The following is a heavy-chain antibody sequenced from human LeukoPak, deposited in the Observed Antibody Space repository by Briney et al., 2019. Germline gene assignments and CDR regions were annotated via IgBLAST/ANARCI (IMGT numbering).Heavy chain of an antibody. CDR3: ARGDQDEGMLLGY. CDR1: GFTFGTYG. J-gene: IGHJ4*02. D-gene: IGHD2-15*01. V-gene: IGHV3-7*03. CDR2: IKQDGSEK. Sequence: GGSLRLSCVASGFTFGTYGMHWVRQAPGKGLEWVANIKQDGSEKYYVDSVKGRFTISRDNAKNSLYLQMNSLRAEDTAVYYCARGDQDEGMLLGYWGQGTLVTVSS.